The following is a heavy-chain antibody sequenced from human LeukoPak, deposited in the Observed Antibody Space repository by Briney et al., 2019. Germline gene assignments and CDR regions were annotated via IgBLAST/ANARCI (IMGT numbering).Heavy chain of an antibody. CDR3: AKDLFGYCSSTSCYPHNWFDP. CDR2: IRYDGSNK. CDR1: GFTFSSYG. J-gene: IGHJ5*02. V-gene: IGHV3-30*02. D-gene: IGHD2-2*01. Sequence: GGSLRPSCAASGFTFSSYGMHWVRQAPGKGLEWVAFIRYDGSNKYYADSVKGRFTISRDNSKNTLYLQMNSLRAEDTAVYYCAKDLFGYCSSTSCYPHNWFDPWGQGTLVTVSS.